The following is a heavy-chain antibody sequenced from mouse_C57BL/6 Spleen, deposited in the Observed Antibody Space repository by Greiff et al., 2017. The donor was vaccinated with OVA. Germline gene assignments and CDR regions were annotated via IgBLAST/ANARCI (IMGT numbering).Heavy chain of an antibody. V-gene: IGHV3-6*01. D-gene: IGHD2-4*01. CDR3: ARDYYDYDEGTWFAY. Sequence: EVQLQQSGPGLVKPSQSLSLTCSVTGYSITSGYYWNWIRQFPGNKLEWMGYISYDGSTNYNPSLKNRISITRDTSKNQFFLKLNSVTTEDTATYYCARDYYDYDEGTWFAYWGQGTLVTVSA. CDR1: GYSITSGYY. CDR2: ISYDGST. J-gene: IGHJ3*01.